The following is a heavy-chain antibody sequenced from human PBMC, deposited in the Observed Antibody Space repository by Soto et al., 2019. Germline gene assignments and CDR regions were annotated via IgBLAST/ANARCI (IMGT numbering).Heavy chain of an antibody. V-gene: IGHV3-53*01. D-gene: IGHD4-17*01. CDR2: IYSGGST. Sequence: GGSLRLSCAASGFTVSSNYMSWVRQAPGKGLEWVSVIYSGGSTYYADSVKGRFTISRDNSKNTLYLQMNSLRAEDTAVYYCARGDNYGGNSDFDYWGQGTLVTSPQ. J-gene: IGHJ4*02. CDR1: GFTVSSNY. CDR3: ARGDNYGGNSDFDY.